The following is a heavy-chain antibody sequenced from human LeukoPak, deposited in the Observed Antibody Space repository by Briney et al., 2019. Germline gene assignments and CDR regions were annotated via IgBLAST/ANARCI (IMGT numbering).Heavy chain of an antibody. J-gene: IGHJ3*01. CDR3: AKRADYYDSSRALYDAFDL. Sequence: GGSLRLSCAASGFTFRTYGMHWVRQAPAKGLDWVTFIRYDGSDKYYADSVKGRFTISRDNSKNTLFLQMNSLRVEDTAVYYCAKRADYYDSSRALYDAFDLWGQGTMVTVSS. V-gene: IGHV3-30*02. CDR1: GFTFRTYG. D-gene: IGHD3-16*01. CDR2: IRYDGSDK.